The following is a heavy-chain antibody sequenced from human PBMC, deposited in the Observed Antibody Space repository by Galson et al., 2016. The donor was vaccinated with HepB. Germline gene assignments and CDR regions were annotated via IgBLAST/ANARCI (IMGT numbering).Heavy chain of an antibody. CDR1: GHTFTSYY. J-gene: IGHJ6*02. V-gene: IGHV1-46*01. CDR3: ARDANPQWLVLGYYYYGMDV. D-gene: IGHD6-19*01. Sequence: SVKVSCKASGHTFTSYYMHWVRQSPGQGLEWMGIINPSGGSTNYAQKFQGRVTMTRDTPTSTVYMELSSLRSEDTAVYYCARDANPQWLVLGYYYYGMDVWGQGTTVTVSS. CDR2: INPSGGST.